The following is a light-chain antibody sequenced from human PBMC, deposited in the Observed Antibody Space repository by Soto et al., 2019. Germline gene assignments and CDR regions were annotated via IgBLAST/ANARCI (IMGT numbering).Light chain of an antibody. V-gene: IGLV1-44*01. CDR2: SDN. Sequence: QSVLTQPPSASGTPGQRVTISCSGSSSNIGSNTVNWYQQLPGTAPKLLIYSDNQRPSGVPDRFSGSKSGTSVSLAISGLQSEDEADYYCAAWDDSLNGNVFGTGTKVTVL. CDR3: AAWDDSLNGNV. CDR1: SSNIGSNT. J-gene: IGLJ1*01.